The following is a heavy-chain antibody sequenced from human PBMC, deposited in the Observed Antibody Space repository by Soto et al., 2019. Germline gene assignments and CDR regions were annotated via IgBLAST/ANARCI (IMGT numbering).Heavy chain of an antibody. Sequence: GGSLRLSCAVSGFTFSSYGLHWVRQAPGTGLEWVAVISDDGSNKNYADSVKGRFTISRDNSKNTLYLQMNSLRAEDTAVYYCAKPKFRSYWYFDLWGRGTLVTVSS. J-gene: IGHJ2*01. CDR2: ISDDGSNK. CDR3: AKPKFRSYWYFDL. CDR1: GFTFSSYG. V-gene: IGHV3-30*18.